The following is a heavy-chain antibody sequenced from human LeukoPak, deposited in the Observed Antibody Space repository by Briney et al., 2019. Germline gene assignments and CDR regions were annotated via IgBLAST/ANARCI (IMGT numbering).Heavy chain of an antibody. CDR1: GXTFTSYS. J-gene: IGHJ3*02. Sequence: PGGSLRLSCAASGXTFTSYSMNWVRQAPGKGLQWVSSITSGSSYIYYADSVKGRFAISRDNAKNSLYLQMNSLRAEDTAVYYCARGNYYDSSGYWGYAFDIWGRGTMVTVSS. D-gene: IGHD3-22*01. CDR2: ITSGSSYI. CDR3: ARGNYYDSSGYWGYAFDI. V-gene: IGHV3-21*01.